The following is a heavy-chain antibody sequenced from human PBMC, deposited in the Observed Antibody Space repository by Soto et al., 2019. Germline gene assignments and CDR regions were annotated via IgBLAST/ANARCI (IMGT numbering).Heavy chain of an antibody. CDR3: ARDTAMVPFDY. J-gene: IGHJ4*02. CDR2: IWYDGSNK. V-gene: IGHV3-33*01. CDR1: GFTFSSYG. D-gene: IGHD5-18*01. Sequence: GGSLRLPCAASGFTFSSYGMHWVRQAPGKGLEWVAVIWYDGSNKYYADSVKGRFTISRDNSKNTLYLQMNSLRAEDTAVYYCARDTAMVPFDYWGQGTLVTVSS.